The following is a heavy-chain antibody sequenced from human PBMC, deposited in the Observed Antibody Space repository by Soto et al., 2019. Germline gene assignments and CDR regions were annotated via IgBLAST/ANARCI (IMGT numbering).Heavy chain of an antibody. CDR1: GFTFSSYS. J-gene: IGHJ6*04. CDR3: ARGLGYAILVPPPDV. CDR2: ISSSSSYI. D-gene: IGHD2-8*01. Sequence: GGSLRLSCAASGFTFSSYSMNWVRQAPGKGLEWVSSISSSSSYIYYADSVKGRFTISRDNAKNSLYLQMNSLRAEDTAVYYCARGLGYAILVPPPDVWGKGTTVSVSS. V-gene: IGHV3-21*01.